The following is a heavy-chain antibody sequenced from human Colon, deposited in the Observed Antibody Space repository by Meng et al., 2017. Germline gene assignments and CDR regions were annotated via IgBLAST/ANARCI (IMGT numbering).Heavy chain of an antibody. J-gene: IGHJ4*02. CDR2: VYHRGDT. CDR3: GRDQGRQLINH. Sequence: HVTLLESGPGLVKPSGTLSLTCTFSGDSISSDIWWSWVRQPPGKGLEWIGEVYHRGDTNYNPSLKSRVVISVDRSKNQFSLNLSSVTAADTAVYYCGRDQGRQLINHWGQGTLVTVSS. D-gene: IGHD1-1*01. CDR1: GDSISSDIW. V-gene: IGHV4-4*02.